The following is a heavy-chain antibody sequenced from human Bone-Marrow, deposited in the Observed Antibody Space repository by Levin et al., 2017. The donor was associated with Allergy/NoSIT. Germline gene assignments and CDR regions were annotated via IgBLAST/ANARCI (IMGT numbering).Heavy chain of an antibody. J-gene: IGHJ1*01. CDR2: IYSGGST. V-gene: IGHV3-53*01. D-gene: IGHD6-13*01. CDR3: ARWYRAEYFQH. Sequence: LSLTCAASGFTVSSTYMSWVRQAPGKGLEWVSVIYSGGSTYYADSVKGRFTISRDNSKNTLYLQMNSLRAEDTAVYYCARWYRAEYFQHWGQGTLVTVSS. CDR1: GFTVSSTY.